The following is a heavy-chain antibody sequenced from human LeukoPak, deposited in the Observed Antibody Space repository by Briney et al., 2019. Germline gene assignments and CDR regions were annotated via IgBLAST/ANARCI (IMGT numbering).Heavy chain of an antibody. D-gene: IGHD3-22*01. V-gene: IGHV3-23*01. J-gene: IGHJ4*02. CDR3: AKLRITMIVVVNPLDY. CDR1: GFTFSSYV. Sequence: TGGSLRLSCAASGFTFSSYVMSWVRQAPGKGLEWVSAISGSGGSTYYADSVKGRFTISRDNSKNTLYLQMNSLRAEDTAVYYGAKLRITMIVVVNPLDYWGQGTLVTVSS. CDR2: ISGSGGST.